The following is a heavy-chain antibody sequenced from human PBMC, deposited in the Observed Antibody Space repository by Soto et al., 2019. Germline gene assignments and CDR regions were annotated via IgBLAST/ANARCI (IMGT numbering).Heavy chain of an antibody. V-gene: IGHV3-23*01. Sequence: EVQLLESGGGFVQPGGSLRLSCAASGFTLSSYAMSWVRQAPGKGLEWVSGISGSGGSTYYADSVKGRCTISRDNSKNTLYLQMHSLRADDTAVYYSGTIPGPPAWGQAKLVTVSS. CDR2: ISGSGGST. D-gene: IGHD3-3*01. J-gene: IGHJ5*02. CDR3: GTIPGPPA. CDR1: GFTLSSYA.